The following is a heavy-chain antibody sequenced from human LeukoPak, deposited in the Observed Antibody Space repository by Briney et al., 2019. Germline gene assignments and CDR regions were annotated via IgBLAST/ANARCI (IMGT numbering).Heavy chain of an antibody. D-gene: IGHD3-9*01. CDR3: ARGLRYFDWLFPPDAFDI. Sequence: GGSLRLSCAASGFTFSSYAMSWVRQAPGKGLEWVSAISGSGGSTYYADSVKGRFTISRDNSKNTLYLQMNSLRAEDTAVYYCARGLRYFDWLFPPDAFDIWGQGTMVTVSS. CDR1: GFTFSSYA. CDR2: ISGSGGST. J-gene: IGHJ3*02. V-gene: IGHV3-23*01.